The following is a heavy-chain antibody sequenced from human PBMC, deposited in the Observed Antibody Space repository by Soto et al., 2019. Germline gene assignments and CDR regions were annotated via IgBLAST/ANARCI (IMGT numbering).Heavy chain of an antibody. CDR2: NSSRSSTI. Sequence: PGGSLRLSCAASGFTFSSYRINLVRQAPGKGLEWVSYNSSRSSTIYYDDSVKGRFTISRDNAKNSLYLQMNSLRAEDTAVYYCARANPHYYGSPYYGMDVWGQGTTVTVSS. V-gene: IGHV3-48*01. D-gene: IGHD3-10*01. CDR3: ARANPHYYGSPYYGMDV. CDR1: GFTFSSYR. J-gene: IGHJ6*02.